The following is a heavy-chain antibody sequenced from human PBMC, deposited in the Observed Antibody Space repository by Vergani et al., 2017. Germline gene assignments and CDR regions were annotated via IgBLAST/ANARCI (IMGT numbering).Heavy chain of an antibody. D-gene: IGHD5-18*01. J-gene: IGHJ3*02. V-gene: IGHV3-15*01. CDR3: STAHGYSYDDAFDI. Sequence: EVQLVESGGGLVKPGGSLRLSCAASGFTFTNAWMSWVRQAPGKGLEWVGRIKSKADGGTTDYAEPVKGRFTISRDYSKSTLYLQMNSLKTEDTAVFYCSTAHGYSYDDAFDIWGQGTMVTVSS. CDR2: IKSKADGGTT. CDR1: GFTFTNAW.